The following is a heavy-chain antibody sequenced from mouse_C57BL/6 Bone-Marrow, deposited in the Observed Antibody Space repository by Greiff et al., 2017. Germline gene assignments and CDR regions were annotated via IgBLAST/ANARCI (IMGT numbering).Heavy chain of an antibody. D-gene: IGHD2-3*01. Sequence: VQLQQPGAELVKPGASVKMSCKASGYTFTSYWITWVKQRPGQGLEWIGDIYPGSGSTNYNEKFKSKATLTVDTSSSTAYMQLSSLASEDSAVYYCARDGPWYFDVWGTGTTVTVSS. CDR3: ARDGPWYFDV. J-gene: IGHJ1*03. CDR2: IYPGSGST. CDR1: GYTFTSYW. V-gene: IGHV1-55*01.